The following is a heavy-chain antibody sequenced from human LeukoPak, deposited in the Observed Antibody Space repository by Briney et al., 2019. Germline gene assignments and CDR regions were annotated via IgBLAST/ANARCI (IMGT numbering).Heavy chain of an antibody. Sequence: SETLSLTCTVSGGSISSSSYYRGWIRQPPGKGLEWIGSIYYSGSTYYNPSLKSRVTISVDTSKNQFSLKLSSVTAADTAVYYCAGVDDPYIDYWGQGTLVTVSS. CDR2: IYYSGST. CDR1: GGSISSSSYY. CDR3: AGVDDPYIDY. D-gene: IGHD5-12*01. J-gene: IGHJ4*02. V-gene: IGHV4-39*01.